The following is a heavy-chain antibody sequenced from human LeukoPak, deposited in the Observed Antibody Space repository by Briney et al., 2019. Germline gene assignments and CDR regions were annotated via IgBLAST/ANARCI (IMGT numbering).Heavy chain of an antibody. CDR1: GFTFNQHS. V-gene: IGHV3-11*01. CDR2: ISRNGGAV. D-gene: IGHD2-8*01. Sequence: GGSLRLSCAASGFTFNQHSMSWIRQVPGKGLEWLSYISRNGGAVHYADSVEGRFTISRDNAKNSLSLQMNGLRTDDTAVYFWARASSLIGGFDSWGRGTLVTLSS. J-gene: IGHJ4*02. CDR3: ARASSLIGGFDS.